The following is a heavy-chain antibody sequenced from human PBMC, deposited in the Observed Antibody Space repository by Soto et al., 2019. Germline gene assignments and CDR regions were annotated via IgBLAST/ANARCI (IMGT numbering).Heavy chain of an antibody. CDR1: GGSISSGGYY. D-gene: IGHD3-10*01. CDR3: ARWVSGSGFYY. V-gene: IGHV4-31*03. Sequence: SETLSLTCTVSGGSISSGGYYWSWIRQHPGKGLEWIGYIYYSGSTYYNPSLKSRVTISVDTSKNQFSLKLSSVTAADTAVYYCARWVSGSGFYYWGQGTLVTVSS. CDR2: IYYSGST. J-gene: IGHJ4*02.